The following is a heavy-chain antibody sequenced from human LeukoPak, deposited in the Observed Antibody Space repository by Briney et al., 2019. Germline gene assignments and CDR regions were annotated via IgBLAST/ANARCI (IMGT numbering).Heavy chain of an antibody. Sequence: PSETLSLTCTVSGGSISSYYWSWIRQPPGKGLEWIGYIYYSGSTNYNPSLKSRVTISVDTSKNQFSLKLSSVTAADMAVYYCARDQIVVVPAASYYYYYGMDVWGQGTTVTVSS. CDR3: ARDQIVVVPAASYYYYYGMDV. CDR2: IYYSGST. J-gene: IGHJ6*02. V-gene: IGHV4-59*01. D-gene: IGHD2-2*01. CDR1: GGSISSYY.